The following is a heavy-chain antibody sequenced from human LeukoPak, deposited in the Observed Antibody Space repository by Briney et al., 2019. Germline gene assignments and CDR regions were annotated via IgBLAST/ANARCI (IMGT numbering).Heavy chain of an antibody. CDR2: ISHDASSK. Sequence: GGSLRLSCAGSGFTFSNSGMHWVRQAPGKGLEWVAVISHDASSKYHADPVKGRFTISRDNSKNTLYLQMNSLRAEDTAPYYCAIHFDHWGQGTLVTVSS. CDR1: GFTFSNSG. J-gene: IGHJ4*02. V-gene: IGHV3-30*03. CDR3: AIHFDH.